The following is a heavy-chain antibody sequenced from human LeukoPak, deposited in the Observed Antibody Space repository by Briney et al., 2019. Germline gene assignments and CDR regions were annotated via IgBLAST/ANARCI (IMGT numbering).Heavy chain of an antibody. CDR3: ARVGYCSTTSCYWRAFDY. Sequence: PGGSLRLSCAASGFTFSSYWMSWVRQAPGKGLEWVANINQDGSEQYYVDSVKGRLTISRDNTKNSLYLQMNSLRAEDTAVYYCARVGYCSTTSCYWRAFDYWGQGTLVTVSS. CDR2: INQDGSEQ. CDR1: GFTFSSYW. J-gene: IGHJ4*02. V-gene: IGHV3-7*01. D-gene: IGHD2-2*01.